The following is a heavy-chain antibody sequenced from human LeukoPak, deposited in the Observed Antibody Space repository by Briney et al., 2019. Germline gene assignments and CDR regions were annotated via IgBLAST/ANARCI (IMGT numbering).Heavy chain of an antibody. CDR2: IYYSGST. CDR1: GGSISSADYS. Sequence: SQTLSLTCAVSGGSISSADYSWSWIRQPPGKGLEWIGYIYYSGSTYYNPSLKSRVIISVDTSKNHFSLKLSSVTAADTAVYYCARVVITRSSWFWFDPWGQGTLVTVSS. J-gene: IGHJ5*02. D-gene: IGHD6-13*01. CDR3: ARVVITRSSWFWFDP. V-gene: IGHV4-30-4*07.